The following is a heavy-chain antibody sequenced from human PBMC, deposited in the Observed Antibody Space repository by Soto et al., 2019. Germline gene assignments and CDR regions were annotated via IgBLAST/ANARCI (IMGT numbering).Heavy chain of an antibody. CDR1: GYTFTSYD. CDR3: AIDSTYYDSSGYTPTALDY. D-gene: IGHD3-22*01. J-gene: IGHJ4*02. Sequence: ASVKVSCKASGYTFTSYDINWVRQATGQGLEWMGWMNPNSGNTGYAQKFQGRVNMTRNTSTSTAYMELSSLRSEDTAVYYCAIDSTYYDSSGYTPTALDYWGQGTLVTVSS. V-gene: IGHV1-8*01. CDR2: MNPNSGNT.